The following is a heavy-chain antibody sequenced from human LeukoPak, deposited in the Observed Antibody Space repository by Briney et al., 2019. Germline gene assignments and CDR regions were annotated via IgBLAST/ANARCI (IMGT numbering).Heavy chain of an antibody. V-gene: IGHV1-18*01. Sequence: ASVKVPCKASGYTFTSYGISWVRQAPGQGLEWMGWISAYNGNTNYAQKLQGRVTMTTDTSTSTAYMELRSLRSDDTAVYYCARDGGHRPDYDYVWGSLGYWGQGTLVTVSS. CDR2: ISAYNGNT. J-gene: IGHJ4*02. CDR3: ARDGGHRPDYDYVWGSLGY. CDR1: GYTFTSYG. D-gene: IGHD3-16*01.